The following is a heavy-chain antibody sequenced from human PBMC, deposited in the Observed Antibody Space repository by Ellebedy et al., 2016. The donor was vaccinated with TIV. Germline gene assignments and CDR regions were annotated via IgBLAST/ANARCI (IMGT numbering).Heavy chain of an antibody. CDR3: ARPTWVAAAGIGASHYFDN. D-gene: IGHD6-13*01. CDR2: IFYSGNT. J-gene: IGHJ4*02. V-gene: IGHV4-39*01. Sequence: MPSETLSLTCTVSGGSINSSSYYWGWIRQPPGKGLEWIGSIFYSGNTYYNPSLKSRVTISVDTSKAQFSLRLSYVTAADTAVYDCARPTWVAAAGIGASHYFDNWGQGTLVTVSS. CDR1: GGSINSSSYY.